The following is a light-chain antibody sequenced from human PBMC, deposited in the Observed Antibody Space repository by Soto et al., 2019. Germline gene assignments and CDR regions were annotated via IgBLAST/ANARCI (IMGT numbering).Light chain of an antibody. CDR1: ESVSIN. J-gene: IGKJ1*01. V-gene: IGKV3-15*01. CDR2: GAS. Sequence: ETVMTQSPATLSVSPGERATLSCRASESVSINLAWYQQKPGQAPRLLIYGASTRATGIPARFSGSGSGTEFTLTISSLQSEDFAVYYCQQYNKWPRGTFGQGTKVELK. CDR3: QQYNKWPRGT.